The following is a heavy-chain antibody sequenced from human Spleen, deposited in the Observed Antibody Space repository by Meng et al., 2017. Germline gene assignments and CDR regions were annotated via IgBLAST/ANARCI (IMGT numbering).Heavy chain of an antibody. V-gene: IGHV5-51*01. CDR3: ARPLLRFLERGAFDI. D-gene: IGHD3-3*01. CDR1: GYSFTSYW. J-gene: IGHJ3*02. Sequence: GESLKISCKGSGYSFTSYWIGWVRQMPGKGLEWMGIIYPGDSDTRNSPSFQGQVTISADKSISTAYLQWSSLKASDTAMYYCARPLLRFLERGAFDIWGQGTMVTVSS. CDR2: IYPGDSDT.